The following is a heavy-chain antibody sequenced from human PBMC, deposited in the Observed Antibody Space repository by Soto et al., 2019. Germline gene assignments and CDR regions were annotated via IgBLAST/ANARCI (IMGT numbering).Heavy chain of an antibody. CDR2: IYPGDSDT. V-gene: IGHV5-51*01. CDR3: ARPIVNYYYGMDV. CDR1: GYSFTSYW. Sequence: GESPKISCKGSGYSFTSYWIGWVRQMPGKGLEWMGIIYPGDSDTRYSPSFQGQVTISADKSISTAYLQWSSLKASDTAMYYCARPIVNYYYGMDVWGQGTTVTVSS. D-gene: IGHD3-16*02. J-gene: IGHJ6*02.